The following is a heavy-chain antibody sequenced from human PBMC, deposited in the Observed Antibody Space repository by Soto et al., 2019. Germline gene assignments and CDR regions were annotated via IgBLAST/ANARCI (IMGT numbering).Heavy chain of an antibody. CDR2: MKPNSGNT. CDR3: ARWPDGYYYYGMDV. J-gene: IGHJ6*02. CDR1: GYTFTSYD. V-gene: IGHV1-8*01. Sequence: QVQLVQSGAEVKKPGASVKVSCKASGYTFTSYDINWVRQATGQGLEWMGWMKPNSGNTGYAQKFQGIVTMTRNTSISTAYMELSSLRSEDTAVYYGARWPDGYYYYGMDVWGQGTTVTVSS.